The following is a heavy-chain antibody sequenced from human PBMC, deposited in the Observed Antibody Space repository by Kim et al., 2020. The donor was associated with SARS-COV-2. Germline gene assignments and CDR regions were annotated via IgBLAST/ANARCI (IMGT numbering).Heavy chain of an antibody. V-gene: IGHV3-33*01. Sequence: GGSLRLSCAASGFTFSSYGMHWVRQAPGKGLEWVAVIWYDGSNKYYADSVKGRFTISRDNSKNTLYLQMNSLRAEDTAVYYCAREGAGTDYYMDVWGKGTTVTVSS. J-gene: IGHJ6*03. CDR2: IWYDGSNK. CDR3: AREGAGTDYYMDV. D-gene: IGHD6-13*01. CDR1: GFTFSSYG.